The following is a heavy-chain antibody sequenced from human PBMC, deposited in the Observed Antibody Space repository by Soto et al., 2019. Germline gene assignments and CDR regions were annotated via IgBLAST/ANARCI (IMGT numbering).Heavy chain of an antibody. CDR1: GYTMTGDH. D-gene: IGHD6-6*01. Sequence: VKGFCKAAGYTMTGDHVHWLRQEHRHGLEWMGWISPNSGCTNDTQNFQGSVTMTRDTSISTAYMDLSRLRADDTAVYYCARDKYSSSTGPTTKNDYWGQPPLGTVAS. J-gene: IGHJ4*02. V-gene: IGHV1-2*02. CDR3: ARDKYSSSTGPTTKNDY. CDR2: ISPNSGCT.